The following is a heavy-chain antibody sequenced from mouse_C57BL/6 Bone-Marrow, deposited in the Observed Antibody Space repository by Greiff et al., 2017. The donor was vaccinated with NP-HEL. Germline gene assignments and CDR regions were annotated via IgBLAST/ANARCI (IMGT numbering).Heavy chain of an antibody. CDR3: ARWDYYGSSSWFAY. Sequence: VQLQQPGAELVMPGASVKLSCKASGYTFTSYWMHWVKQRPGQGLEWIGEIDPSDSYTNYNQKFKGKSTLTVDKSSSTAYMQISSLTSEDSAVYYCARWDYYGSSSWFAYWGQGTLVTVSA. D-gene: IGHD1-1*01. J-gene: IGHJ3*01. CDR2: IDPSDSYT. V-gene: IGHV1-69*01. CDR1: GYTFTSYW.